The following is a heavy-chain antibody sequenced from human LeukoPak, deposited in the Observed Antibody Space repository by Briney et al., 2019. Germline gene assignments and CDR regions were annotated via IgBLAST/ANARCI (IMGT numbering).Heavy chain of an antibody. J-gene: IGHJ4*02. CDR1: GFTFSDNY. CDR2: ISGNGGVI. CDR3: ARPRTSTVTTWAY. D-gene: IGHD4-17*01. V-gene: IGHV3-11*04. Sequence: GGSLRLPCAASGFTFSDNYMTWVRQAPGKGLEWLSYISGNGGVIQYADSVKGRFTISRDNAKNSLYLQMNSLRAEDTAVYYCARPRTSTVTTWAYWGQGTLVTVSS.